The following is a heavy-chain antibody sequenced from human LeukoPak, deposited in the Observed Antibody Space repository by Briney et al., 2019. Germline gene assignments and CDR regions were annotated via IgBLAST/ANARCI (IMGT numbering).Heavy chain of an antibody. CDR3: GRIVTHDYGDLDY. J-gene: IGHJ4*02. CDR2: IIPIFGTA. CDR1: GGTFSSYA. Sequence: SVKVSCKASGGTFSSYAISWVRQAPGQGLEWMGGIIPIFGTANYAQKFQGRVTITADESTSTAYMELSSLRSEDTAVYYCGRIVTHDYGDLDYWGQGTLVTVPS. D-gene: IGHD4-17*01. V-gene: IGHV1-69*13.